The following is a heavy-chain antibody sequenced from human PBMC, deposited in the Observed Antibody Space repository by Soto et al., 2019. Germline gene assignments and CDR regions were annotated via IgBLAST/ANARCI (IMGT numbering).Heavy chain of an antibody. D-gene: IGHD2-15*01. V-gene: IGHV3-23*01. J-gene: IGHJ3*01. CDR1: GFAFNLYA. CDR3: ALIKTSLGGYTNEAD. Sequence: EVQLLESGGALVQPGGSLRLSCAASGFAFNLYAMSWVRQAPGKGLEWVATIRVGGGQTFFADSVKGRFIVSRDNSKSTLHLQMNSLRVEDTAIYYCALIKTSLGGYTNEADWGQGTAVTVSS. CDR2: IRVGGGQT.